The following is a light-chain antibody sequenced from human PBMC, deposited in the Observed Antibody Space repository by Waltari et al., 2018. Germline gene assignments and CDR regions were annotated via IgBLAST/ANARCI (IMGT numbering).Light chain of an antibody. V-gene: IGLV4-69*01. J-gene: IGLJ3*02. CDR1: SGHSSNI. Sequence: QLVLTQSPSASASLGSSVKLTCTLSSGHSSNIIAWLQQQPGKGPRSLMQVNSDGSHRKGDAIPDLFSGSSSGAERYLTSSSLQSEDEADYYCETGGHGTWVFGGGTKLTVL. CDR2: VNSDGSH. CDR3: ETGGHGTWV.